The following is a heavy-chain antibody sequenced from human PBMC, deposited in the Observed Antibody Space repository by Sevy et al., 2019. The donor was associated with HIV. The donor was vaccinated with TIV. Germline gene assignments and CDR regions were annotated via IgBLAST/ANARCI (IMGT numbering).Heavy chain of an antibody. D-gene: IGHD2-2*01. J-gene: IGHJ1*01. CDR3: ASDLGVPAALRGFQH. CDR2: ISSGSNTI. Sequence: GGSLRLSCAASGLTFRTYSMNWVRQAPGKGLEWTSHISSGSNTIYYADSVKGRFTISRDNAKNSLYLQLNSLRVEDTAVYYCASDLGVPAALRGFQHWGQGTLVTVSS. V-gene: IGHV3-48*01. CDR1: GLTFRTYS.